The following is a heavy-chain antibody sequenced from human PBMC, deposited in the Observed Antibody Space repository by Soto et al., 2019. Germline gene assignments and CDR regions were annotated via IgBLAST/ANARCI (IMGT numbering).Heavy chain of an antibody. J-gene: IGHJ2*01. Sequence: DVQLLESGGGLVQPGGSLRLSCAASGFTFRSYAMSWVRQAPGKGLEWVSGISGSGISTHYADSVKGRFTVSIDNSKTTVYLQMHSLRSEDTAVYNCPKEPVGPDWYFDLWGRGTLVTVSS. CDR3: PKEPVGPDWYFDL. V-gene: IGHV3-23*01. CDR1: GFTFRSYA. CDR2: ISGSGIST.